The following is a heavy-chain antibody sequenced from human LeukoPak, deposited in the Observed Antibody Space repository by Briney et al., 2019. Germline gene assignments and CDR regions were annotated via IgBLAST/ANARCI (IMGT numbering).Heavy chain of an antibody. V-gene: IGHV4-59*08. CDR2: IYYRGST. CDR3: ARRLYSNYYFDY. CDR1: GGSISSYY. D-gene: IGHD4-11*01. J-gene: IGHJ4*02. Sequence: SETLSFTCTVSGGSISSYYWSWIRQPPGKGLEWIGYIYYRGSTTYNPSLKSRVTISVDTSKNQFSLRLSSVTAADTAVYYCARRLYSNYYFDYWGQGALVTVSS.